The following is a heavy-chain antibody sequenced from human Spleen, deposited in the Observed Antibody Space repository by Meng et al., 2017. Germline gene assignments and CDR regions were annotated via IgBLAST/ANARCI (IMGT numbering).Heavy chain of an antibody. D-gene: IGHD5-18*01. V-gene: IGHV4-34*08. CDR3: ASGFVKTTAMPRGYYYYYGMDV. CDR2: ISQSGST. Sequence: ESLKISCAASGFTFSSYAMSWVRQSPGKGLEWIGEISQSGSTNYNPSLKGRVPISVDTSKKQFSLKVTSVTAADSAVYSCASGFVKTTAMPRGYYYYYGMDVWGQGTTVTVSS. CDR1: GFTFSSYA. J-gene: IGHJ6*02.